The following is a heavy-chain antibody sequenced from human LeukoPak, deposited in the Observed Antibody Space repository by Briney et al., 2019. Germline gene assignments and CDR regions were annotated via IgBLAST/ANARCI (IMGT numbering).Heavy chain of an antibody. Sequence: SETLSLTCSVSGGSISSSSYYWGWIRQAPGKGLEWIGSIYYSGSTYYNPSLKSRVTISVDTSKNQFSLKLSSVTAADTAVYYRARDLYKGGSSWPRRFGYWGQGTLVTVSS. D-gene: IGHD6-13*01. J-gene: IGHJ4*02. CDR3: ARDLYKGGSSWPRRFGY. V-gene: IGHV4-39*07. CDR2: IYYSGST. CDR1: GGSISSSSYY.